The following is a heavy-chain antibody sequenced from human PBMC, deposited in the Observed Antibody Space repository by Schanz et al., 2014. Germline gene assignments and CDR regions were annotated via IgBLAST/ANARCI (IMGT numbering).Heavy chain of an antibody. V-gene: IGHV4-4*07. J-gene: IGHJ4*02. CDR2: IYSSGST. D-gene: IGHD3-10*01. Sequence: QVPLQESGPGLVKPSETLSLTCTVSGGSISSYYWSWIRQPAGKGLEWIGRIYSSGSTNYNPSLKSRVTMSVDPSKNQFSLKLSSVTAADTAVYYCARVLGRGVIRYFDYWGQGTLVTVSS. CDR1: GGSISSYY. CDR3: ARVLGRGVIRYFDY.